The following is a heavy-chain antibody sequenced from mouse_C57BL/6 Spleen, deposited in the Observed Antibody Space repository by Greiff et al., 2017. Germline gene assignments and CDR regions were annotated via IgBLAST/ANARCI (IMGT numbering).Heavy chain of an antibody. Sequence: EVQRVESGGGLVKPGGSLKLSCAASGFTFSDYGMHWVRQAPEKGLEWVAYISSGSSTIYYADTVKGRFTISRDNAKNTLFLQMTSLRSEDTAMYYCAKNYYGSSPYFDYWGQGTTLTVSS. CDR2: ISSGSSTI. J-gene: IGHJ2*01. CDR3: AKNYYGSSPYFDY. V-gene: IGHV5-17*01. CDR1: GFTFSDYG. D-gene: IGHD1-1*01.